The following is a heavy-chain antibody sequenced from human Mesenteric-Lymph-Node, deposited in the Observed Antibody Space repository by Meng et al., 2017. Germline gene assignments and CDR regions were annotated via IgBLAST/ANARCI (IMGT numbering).Heavy chain of an antibody. V-gene: IGHV1-69*13. J-gene: IGHJ6*02. CDR3: ASRTGTTSYYYGMDV. Sequence: SVKVSCKASGGTFSSYAISWVRQAPGQGLEWMGGIIPIFGTANYAQKFQGRVTITADESTSTAYMELSSLRSEDTAVYYCASRTGTTSYYYGMDVWGQGTTVTVSS. CDR2: IIPIFGTA. CDR1: GGTFSSYA. D-gene: IGHD1-1*01.